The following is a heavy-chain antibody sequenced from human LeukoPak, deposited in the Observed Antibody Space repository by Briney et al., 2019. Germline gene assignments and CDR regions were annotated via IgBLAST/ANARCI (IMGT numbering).Heavy chain of an antibody. CDR3: ATNSDYEGLFAY. J-gene: IGHJ4*02. Sequence: GGSLRLSCAASGFTFSNAWMSWVRQAPGKELEWVGRIKSKADGGTTDYAAPVKGRFTISRDDSENTLYLQMNSLKTEDTAVYYCATNSDYEGLFAYWGQGSLVTVSS. V-gene: IGHV3-15*01. CDR1: GFTFSNAW. CDR2: IKSKADGGTT. D-gene: IGHD5-12*01.